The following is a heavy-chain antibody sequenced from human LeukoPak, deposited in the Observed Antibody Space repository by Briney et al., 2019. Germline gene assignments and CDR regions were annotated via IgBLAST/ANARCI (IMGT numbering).Heavy chain of an antibody. J-gene: IGHJ4*02. V-gene: IGHV3-21*01. D-gene: IGHD2-2*01. CDR2: ISGRSSYI. CDR1: GFTFSSYA. CDR3: AGGNEAAAPTSFDY. Sequence: GGSLRLSCAASGFTFSSYAMSWVRQAPGKGLEWVSTISGRSSYIYYADSVKGRFTISRDNAKNSLYLQMNSLRAEDTAVYYCAGGNEAAAPTSFDYWGQGTLVTVSS.